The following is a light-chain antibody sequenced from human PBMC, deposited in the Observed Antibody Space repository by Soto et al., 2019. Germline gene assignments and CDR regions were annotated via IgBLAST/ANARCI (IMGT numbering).Light chain of an antibody. V-gene: IGKV3-15*01. CDR3: QQYNNWPPT. J-gene: IGKJ1*01. CDR1: QSVSSK. Sequence: EIVMTQSPATLSVSPGERATLSCRASQSVSSKLAWYQQKRGQAPRLLIYGASTRSTGIPARFSGSGSGTEFILTISSLQSEEFAVYYCQQYNNWPPTFGQGTKVEIK. CDR2: GAS.